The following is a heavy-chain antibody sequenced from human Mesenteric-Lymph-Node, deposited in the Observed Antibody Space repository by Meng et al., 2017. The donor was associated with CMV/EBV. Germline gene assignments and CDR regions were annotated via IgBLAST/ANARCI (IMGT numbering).Heavy chain of an antibody. Sequence: GESLKISCAASGFTFSSYWMHWVRQAPGKGLVWVSRINSDGTSTRNADSVRGRFTISRDNAKNTLYLQMNCLRDEDTAVYYCARSTGYCSNNVCYVDHWGQGTLVTVSS. V-gene: IGHV3-74*01. D-gene: IGHD2-8*01. CDR2: INSDGTST. J-gene: IGHJ4*02. CDR1: GFTFSSYW. CDR3: ARSTGYCSNNVCYVDH.